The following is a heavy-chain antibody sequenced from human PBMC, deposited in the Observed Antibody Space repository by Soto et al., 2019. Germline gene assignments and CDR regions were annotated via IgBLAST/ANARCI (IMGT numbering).Heavy chain of an antibody. J-gene: IGHJ4*02. D-gene: IGHD6-19*01. CDR3: ASSGIALAGIFTESFDY. Sequence: XSVKDTCEDFGCTFPSYGISWGGRDPAQGLEWMGWISAYNGNTTYSQKLQGRVTITTATSTSTAYMELRSLRSDATAVYYCASSGIALAGIFTESFDYWGQGTLVTVSS. CDR2: ISAYNGNT. CDR1: GCTFPSYG. V-gene: IGHV1-18*01.